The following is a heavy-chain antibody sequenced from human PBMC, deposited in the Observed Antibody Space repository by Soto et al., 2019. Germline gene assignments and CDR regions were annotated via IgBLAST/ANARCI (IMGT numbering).Heavy chain of an antibody. CDR3: ARAQTTGDWFDA. J-gene: IGHJ5*02. Sequence: EVHLVESGGGLVQPGGSLRLSCVASGFDFSNYWMHWVRQAPGKGLVWVSGSNGDGSDTKYEDSVKGRFTISRDNAENTVYLQMTSLRDEDTAVYYCARAQTTGDWFDAWGQGTLVTVSS. CDR2: SNGDGSDT. D-gene: IGHD4-17*01. CDR1: GFDFSNYW. V-gene: IGHV3-74*03.